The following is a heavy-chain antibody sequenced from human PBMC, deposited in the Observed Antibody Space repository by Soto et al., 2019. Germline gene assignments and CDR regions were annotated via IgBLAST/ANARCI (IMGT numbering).Heavy chain of an antibody. CDR3: GKDGRDVDY. CDR1: GFTFSSHA. J-gene: IGHJ4*02. CDR2: ISNSGDNT. V-gene: IGHV3-23*01. Sequence: GGSLRLSCVASGFTFSSHAMSWVRQAPGQGLQWVSLISNSGDNTYYADSVKGRFTISRDNSKNTLYLQMNSLRGEDTALYYCGKDGRDVDYWGQGTLVTVSS.